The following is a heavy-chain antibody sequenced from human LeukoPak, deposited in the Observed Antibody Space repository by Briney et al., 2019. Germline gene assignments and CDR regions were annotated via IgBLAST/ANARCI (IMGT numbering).Heavy chain of an antibody. CDR2: IYYSGST. V-gene: IGHV4-39*01. J-gene: IGHJ4*02. CDR1: GGSISSSSYY. CDR3: AGYSSSYFRFDY. D-gene: IGHD6-6*01. Sequence: SETLSLTXTVSGGSISSSSYYWGWIRQPPGKGLEWIGSIYYSGSTYYNPSLKSRVTISVDTSKNQFSLKLSSVTAADTAVYYCAGYSSSYFRFDYWGQGTLVTVSS.